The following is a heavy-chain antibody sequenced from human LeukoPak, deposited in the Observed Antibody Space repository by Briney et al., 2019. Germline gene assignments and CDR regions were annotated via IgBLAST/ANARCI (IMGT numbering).Heavy chain of an antibody. CDR3: TTEGT. CDR1: GFTFSSYG. J-gene: IGHJ4*02. V-gene: IGHV3-33*01. CDR2: IWYDGSNK. Sequence: GESLRLSCPASGFTFSSYGMHWVRQAPGKGLEWVAVIWYDGSNKCYADSVKGRFTISRDNSRNTLYLQMNSLKAEDTARYYCTTEGTWGQGTLVIVSS.